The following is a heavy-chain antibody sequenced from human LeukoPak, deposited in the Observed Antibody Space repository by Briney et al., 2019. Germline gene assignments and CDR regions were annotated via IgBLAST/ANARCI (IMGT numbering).Heavy chain of an antibody. V-gene: IGHV4-39*07. CDR1: GGSISSSSYY. CDR2: IYYSGST. J-gene: IGHJ4*02. Sequence: PSETLSLTCTVSGGSISSSSYYWGWIRQPPGKGLEWIGSIYYSGSTYYNPSLKSRVTISVDTSKNQFSLKLSSVTAADTAVYYCAREGGNSMVYDYWGQGTLVTVSS. D-gene: IGHD4-23*01. CDR3: AREGGNSMVYDY.